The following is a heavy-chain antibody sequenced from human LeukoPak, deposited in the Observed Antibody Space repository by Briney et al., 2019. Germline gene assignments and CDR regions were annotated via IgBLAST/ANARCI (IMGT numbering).Heavy chain of an antibody. CDR2: ISSYGSNK. D-gene: IGHD6-13*01. V-gene: IGHV3-30-3*01. Sequence: GGSLRLSCAVSKFSFSVYTMHWVRQAPGKGLEWVALISSYGSNKYYAESVKGRFTISRDDSKNTVYLQMNSLRAEDTAVYYCAKEISSSSSWYGDDVFDIWGQGAMVIVSS. CDR1: KFSFSVYT. J-gene: IGHJ3*02. CDR3: AKEISSSSSWYGDDVFDI.